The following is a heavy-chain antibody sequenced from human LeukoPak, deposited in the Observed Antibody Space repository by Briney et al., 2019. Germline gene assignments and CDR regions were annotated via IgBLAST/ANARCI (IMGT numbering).Heavy chain of an antibody. Sequence: ASVKVSCKASGYTFTSYDINWVRQATGQGLEWMGWISAYNGNTNYAQKLQGRVTMTTDTSTSTAYMELRSLRSDDTAVYYCARENYGALDYWGQGTLVTVSS. D-gene: IGHD4-17*01. V-gene: IGHV1-18*01. CDR2: ISAYNGNT. CDR3: ARENYGALDY. J-gene: IGHJ4*02. CDR1: GYTFTSYD.